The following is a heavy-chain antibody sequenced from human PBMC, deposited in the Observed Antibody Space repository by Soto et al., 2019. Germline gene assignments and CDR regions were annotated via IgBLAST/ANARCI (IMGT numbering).Heavy chain of an antibody. D-gene: IGHD3-22*01. CDR2: IYFSGAT. J-gene: IGHJ4*02. CDR3: LRVHADDSSGYFLEY. V-gene: IGHV4-61*03. CDR1: GASVSSGDYY. Sequence: QVQLQEAGPGLVKPSETLALNCSVSGASVSSGDYYWSWIRQAPGKGLEWIGYIYFSGATSYAPSLKRRVSISIDTSNDRFFLKIKSVTAADTAFYYCLRVHADDSSGYFLEYWGQGLLVSVSS.